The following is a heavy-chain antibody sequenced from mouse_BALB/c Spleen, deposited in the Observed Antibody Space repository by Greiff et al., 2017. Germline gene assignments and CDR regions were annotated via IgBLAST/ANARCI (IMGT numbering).Heavy chain of an antibody. V-gene: IGHV1-69*02. J-gene: IGHJ4*01. Sequence: QVQLQQPGAELVKPGASVKLSCKASGYTFTSYWMHWVKQRPGQGLEWIGEIDPSDSYTNYNQKFKGKATLTVDKSSSTAYMQLSSLTSEDAAVYYCARRIYYYGSSYVYAMDYWGQGTSVTVSS. CDR3: ARRIYYYGSSYVYAMDY. D-gene: IGHD1-1*01. CDR2: IDPSDSYT. CDR1: GYTFTSYW.